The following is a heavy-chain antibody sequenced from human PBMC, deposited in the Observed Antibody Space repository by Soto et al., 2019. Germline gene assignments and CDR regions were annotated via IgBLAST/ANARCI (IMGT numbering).Heavy chain of an antibody. CDR2: ITPMFGTA. V-gene: IGHV1-69*12. J-gene: IGHJ2*01. CDR3: AQTLGSAVAGPGRFDL. D-gene: IGHD6-19*01. CDR1: GGTFSRYA. Sequence: QVQLVQSGAEVKKPGSSVKVSCKASGGTFSRYAISWVRQAPGQGLEWMGGITPMFGTANYAQKFQGRVTCTADESTRTVHMELRRLSSEDTAVYYCAQTLGSAVAGPGRFDLWGRGTLVIVSS.